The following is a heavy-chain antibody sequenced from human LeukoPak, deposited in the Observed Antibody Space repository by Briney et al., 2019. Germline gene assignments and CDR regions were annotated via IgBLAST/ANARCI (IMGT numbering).Heavy chain of an antibody. J-gene: IGHJ4*02. CDR2: ISYDGSNK. CDR3: ARGDSLIVVVTEFDH. Sequence: PGGSLRLSCAASGFTFSSYAMHWVRQAPGKGLEWVAVISYDGSNKYYADSVKGRFTISRDNSKNTLYLQMNSLRAEDTAMYYCARGDSLIVVVTEFDHWGQGTLVTVSS. CDR1: GFTFSSYA. V-gene: IGHV3-30-3*01. D-gene: IGHD3-22*01.